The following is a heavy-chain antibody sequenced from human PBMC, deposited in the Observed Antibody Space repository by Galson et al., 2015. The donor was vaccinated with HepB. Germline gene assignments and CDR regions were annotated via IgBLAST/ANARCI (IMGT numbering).Heavy chain of an antibody. J-gene: IGHJ4*02. V-gene: IGHV3-72*01. CDR3: SRTLPGIDLDY. CDR1: GFTFSDYY. CDR2: VRHKARRYTT. D-gene: IGHD3-3*02. Sequence: SLRLSCAASGFTFSDYYVEWVRQAPGKGLEWVGRVRHKARRYTTDYVASVEGRFTISRDDSKNSPYLQMDSLKTEDTAVYYCSRTLPGIDLDYWGQGTLVTVSS.